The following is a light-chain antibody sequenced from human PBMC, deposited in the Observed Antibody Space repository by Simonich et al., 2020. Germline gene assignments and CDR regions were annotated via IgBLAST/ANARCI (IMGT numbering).Light chain of an antibody. Sequence: QSALTQPASVSGSPGQSITISCTGTSSDVGSYNLFSWYHQHPAKAPKLMIYEGSNRPSGVSKPFSGSKSSNTASMTISGLQAEDEADYYCCSYAGSVVFGGGTKLTVL. J-gene: IGLJ2*01. CDR1: SSDVGSYNL. CDR2: EGS. V-gene: IGLV2-23*01. CDR3: CSYAGSVV.